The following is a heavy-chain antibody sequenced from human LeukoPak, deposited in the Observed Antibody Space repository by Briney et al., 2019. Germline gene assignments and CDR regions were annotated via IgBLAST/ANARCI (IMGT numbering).Heavy chain of an antibody. CDR1: GGTFSSYA. V-gene: IGHV1-69*13. CDR2: IIPIFGTA. J-gene: IGHJ4*02. D-gene: IGHD3-10*01. CDR3: GRFVDSYDGYFDY. Sequence: SVKVSCKASGGTFSSYAISWVRQAPGQGLEWMGGIIPIFGTADYAQKFQGRVTITADESTSTAYMELSSLRSEDTAVYYCGRFVDSYDGYFDYWGQGTLVTVSS.